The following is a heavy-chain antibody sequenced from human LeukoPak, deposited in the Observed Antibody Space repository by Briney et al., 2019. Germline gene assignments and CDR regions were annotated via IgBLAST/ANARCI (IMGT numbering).Heavy chain of an antibody. CDR3: ARFSSQLLKTGGFDS. V-gene: IGHV4-59*01. J-gene: IGHJ4*02. D-gene: IGHD1-26*01. CDR2: IFDSENS. Sequence: SETLSLTCTVSGDSISSYYWSWIRQPPGKGLEWIGYIFDSENSKYNPSLESRVIISVDTSKDQLSLKLTSVTAADTAVYYRARFSSQLLKTGGFDSWGQGTLVTVFS. CDR1: GDSISSYY.